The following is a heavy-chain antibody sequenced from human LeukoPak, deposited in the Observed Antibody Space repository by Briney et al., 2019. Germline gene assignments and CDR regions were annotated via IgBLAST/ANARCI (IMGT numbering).Heavy chain of an antibody. Sequence: GESLKISCKGSGYRFTNYWIAWVRRMPGKGPEWMGVFYPGDSDTRYNPSFQGHVTISADKSISTAYLQWSSLKASDTAMYYCAREGDALSGYWDDGFAIWGQGTMVTVSS. V-gene: IGHV5-51*01. CDR1: GYRFTNYW. CDR3: AREGDALSGYWDDGFAI. J-gene: IGHJ3*02. CDR2: FYPGDSDT. D-gene: IGHD3-9*01.